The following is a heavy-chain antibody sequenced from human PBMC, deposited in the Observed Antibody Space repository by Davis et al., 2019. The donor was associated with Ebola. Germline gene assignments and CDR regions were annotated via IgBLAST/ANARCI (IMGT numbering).Heavy chain of an antibody. Sequence: ASVKVSCKASGYTFTSYYMHWVRQAPGQGLEWMGWINPNSGGTNYAQKLQGRVTMTTDTSTSTAYMELRSLRSDDTAVYYCARDHYGDYALTMDVWGKGTTVTVSS. CDR3: ARDHYGDYALTMDV. CDR1: GYTFTSYY. CDR2: INPNSGGT. D-gene: IGHD4-17*01. V-gene: IGHV1-2*02. J-gene: IGHJ6*04.